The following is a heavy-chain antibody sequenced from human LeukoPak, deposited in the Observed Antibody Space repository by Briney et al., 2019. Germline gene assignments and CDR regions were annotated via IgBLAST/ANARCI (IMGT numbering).Heavy chain of an antibody. J-gene: IGHJ5*02. V-gene: IGHV4-61*02. Sequence: SETLSLTCTVSGGSISSGSYYWSWIRQPAGKGLEWIGRIYTSGSTNYNPSLKSRVTISVDTSKNQFSLKLSSVTAADTAVYYCARGKRVAAIANWFDPWGQGTLVTVSS. CDR2: IYTSGST. CDR3: ARGKRVAAIANWFDP. CDR1: GGSISSGSYY. D-gene: IGHD2-15*01.